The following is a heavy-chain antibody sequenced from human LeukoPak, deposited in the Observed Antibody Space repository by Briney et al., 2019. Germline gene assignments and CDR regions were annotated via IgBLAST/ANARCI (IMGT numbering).Heavy chain of an antibody. CDR3: ARVAYGDREYNWFDP. V-gene: IGHV4-59*01. J-gene: IGHJ5*02. D-gene: IGHD4-17*01. CDR1: GGSISSYY. CDR2: IYYSGST. Sequence: SETLSLTCTVSGGSISSYYWSWIRQPPGKGLEWIGYIYYSGSTNYNPSLKSRVTISVDTSKNQFSLKLSSVTAADTAVYYCARVAYGDREYNWFDPWGQGTLVTVSS.